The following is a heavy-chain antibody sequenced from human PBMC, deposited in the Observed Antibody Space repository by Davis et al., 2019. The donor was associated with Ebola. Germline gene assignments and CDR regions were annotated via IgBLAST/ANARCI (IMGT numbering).Heavy chain of an antibody. CDR1: GFTFSSYA. D-gene: IGHD4-23*01. J-gene: IGHJ4*02. Sequence: GESLKISCAASGFTFSSYAMHWVRQAPGKGLEWVAVISYDGSNKYYADSVKGRFTISRDNSKNTLYLQMNSLRAEDTAVYYCASTVVRTYYFDYWGQGTLVTVSS. CDR2: ISYDGSNK. CDR3: ASTVVRTYYFDY. V-gene: IGHV3-30-3*02.